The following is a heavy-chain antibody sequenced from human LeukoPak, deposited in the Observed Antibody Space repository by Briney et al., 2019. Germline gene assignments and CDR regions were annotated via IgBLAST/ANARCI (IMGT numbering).Heavy chain of an antibody. V-gene: IGHV3-30*04. D-gene: IGHD3-10*01. CDR3: AREVAIALVREDYYNGMDV. CDR1: GFTFTGYA. CDR2: TSYDGSVS. Sequence: GGSLRLSCVASGFTFTGYAIHWVRQAPGKGLEWLAVTSYDGSVSHYVDYVKGRFTISRDNSKNTVFLQMNSLRPDDTAVYYCAREVAIALVREDYYNGMDVWGQGTTVIVSS. J-gene: IGHJ6*02.